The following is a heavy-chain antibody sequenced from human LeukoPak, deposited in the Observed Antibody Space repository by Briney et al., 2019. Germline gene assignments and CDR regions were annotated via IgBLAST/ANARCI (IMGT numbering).Heavy chain of an antibody. CDR2: IYYSGST. V-gene: IGHV4-59*01. D-gene: IGHD5-18*01. Sequence: SETLSLTCTVSGGSISSYYWSWIRQPPGKGLEWIGYIYYSGSTNYNPSLKSRVTISVDTSKNQFSLKLSSVTAADTAVYYCARARVQLWLGEYYYYGMDVWGQGTTVTVSS. J-gene: IGHJ6*02. CDR1: GGSISSYY. CDR3: ARARVQLWLGEYYYYGMDV.